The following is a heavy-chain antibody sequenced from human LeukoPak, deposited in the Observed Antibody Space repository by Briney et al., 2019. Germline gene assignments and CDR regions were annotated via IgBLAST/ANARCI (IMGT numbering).Heavy chain of an antibody. CDR1: GGSISSSSYY. CDR2: IYYSGST. CDR3: ARGPDITIFGVVTVFNY. J-gene: IGHJ4*02. D-gene: IGHD3-3*01. Sequence: SETLSLTCTVSGGSISSSSYYWGWIRQPPGKGLEWIGGIYYSGSTYYNPSLKSRVTISVDTSKNQFSLKLSSVTAADTAVYYCARGPDITIFGVVTVFNYWGQGTLVTVSS. V-gene: IGHV4-39*07.